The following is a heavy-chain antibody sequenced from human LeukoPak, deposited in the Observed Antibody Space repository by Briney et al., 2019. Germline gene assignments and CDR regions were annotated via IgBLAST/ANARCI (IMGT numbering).Heavy chain of an antibody. CDR3: ARSYYDSSGYYVKDDAFDI. CDR1: GFTFSSYS. V-gene: IGHV3-21*01. Sequence: GGSLRLSCAASGFTFSSYSMNWVRQAPGKGPEWVSSISSSSSYIYYADSVKGRFTISRDNAKNSLYLQMNSLRAEDTAVYYCARSYYDSSGYYVKDDAFDIWGQGTMVTVSS. D-gene: IGHD3-22*01. CDR2: ISSSSSYI. J-gene: IGHJ3*02.